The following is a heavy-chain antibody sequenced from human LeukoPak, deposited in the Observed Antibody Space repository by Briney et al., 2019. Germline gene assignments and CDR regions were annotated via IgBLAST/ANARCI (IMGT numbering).Heavy chain of an antibody. V-gene: IGHV4-59*08. Sequence: SETLSLTCTVSGGSISSYYWSWIRQPPGKGLEWIGYIYYSGSTNYNPSLKSRVTRSVDTSKNQFSLKLSSVTAADTAVYYCARQIGYDSSNSRGSRTLDYWGQGTLVTVSS. D-gene: IGHD3-22*01. J-gene: IGHJ4*02. CDR2: IYYSGST. CDR1: GGSISSYY. CDR3: ARQIGYDSSNSRGSRTLDY.